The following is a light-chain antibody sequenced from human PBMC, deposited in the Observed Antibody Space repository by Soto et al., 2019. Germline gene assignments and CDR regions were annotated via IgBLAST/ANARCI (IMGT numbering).Light chain of an antibody. V-gene: IGKV3-15*01. CDR2: GAS. J-gene: IGKJ4*01. CDR3: QQYDNWPPLT. CDR1: QSVSNN. Sequence: EIVMTQSPATLSVSPGEGATLSCRASQSVSNNLAWYQQKPGQPPRHLIYGASNRAAGVAARFSGSGSGTEFTLTLTSLQSEDFAVYYCQQYDNWPPLTFGGGTRVDIK.